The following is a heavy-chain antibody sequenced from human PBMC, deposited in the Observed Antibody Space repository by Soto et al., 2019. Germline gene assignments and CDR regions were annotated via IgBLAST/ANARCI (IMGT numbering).Heavy chain of an antibody. CDR2: IYPSGSDT. V-gene: IGHV5-51*01. D-gene: IGHD6-19*01. Sequence: GESLKISCKGSGYNFARYWIDWVRQKPGKGLEWMGLIYPSGSDTKYSPSFEGHVTISADKFTITTYMQWSSLGASDTAIYYCARAPSHGWYQHFDYWGQGTLVTVSS. J-gene: IGHJ4*02. CDR1: GYNFARYW. CDR3: ARAPSHGWYQHFDY.